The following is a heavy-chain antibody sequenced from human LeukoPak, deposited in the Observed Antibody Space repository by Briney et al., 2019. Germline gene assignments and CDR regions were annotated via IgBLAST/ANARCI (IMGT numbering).Heavy chain of an antibody. V-gene: IGHV3-48*03. D-gene: IGHD2-15*01. CDR3: ARAILGYCSGGSCDFDY. J-gene: IGHJ4*02. Sequence: GGSLRLSCAASGFTFSSYEMNWVRQAPGKGLEWVSYISSSGSIIYYADSVKGRFTISRDNAKYSLYLQMNSLRAEDTAVYYCARAILGYCSGGSCDFDYWGQGTLVTVSS. CDR1: GFTFSSYE. CDR2: ISSSGSII.